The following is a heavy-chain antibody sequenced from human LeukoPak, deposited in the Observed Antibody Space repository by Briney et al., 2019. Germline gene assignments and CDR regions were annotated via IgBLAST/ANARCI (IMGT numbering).Heavy chain of an antibody. CDR3: ARTYSSSWSYCDS. V-gene: IGHV1-46*01. D-gene: IGHD6-13*01. J-gene: IGHJ4*02. Sequence: ASVKVSCKASGSTFTRYYIHWVRQAPGQGLDWMGMVNPSSGSTRFAQMFQDRVTMTRDTSTSAVYMELSSLTSEDTAMYYCARTYSSSWSYCDSWGQGTLVTVSS. CDR1: GSTFTRYY. CDR2: VNPSSGST.